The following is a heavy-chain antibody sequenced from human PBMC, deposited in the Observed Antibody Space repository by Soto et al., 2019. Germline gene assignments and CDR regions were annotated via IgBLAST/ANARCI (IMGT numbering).Heavy chain of an antibody. V-gene: IGHV4-34*01. D-gene: IGHD2-8*02. CDR1: GGSFSGYY. CDR3: ARDNITGLFYY. Sequence: PSETLSLTCAVYGGSFSGYYWTWIRQPPGTGLEWIGEINHSGSTNYNPSLKSRVTISVDTSKNQFSLKLTSVTAADTAVYYCARDNITGLFYYWGKGTLVPVSS. CDR2: INHSGST. J-gene: IGHJ4*02.